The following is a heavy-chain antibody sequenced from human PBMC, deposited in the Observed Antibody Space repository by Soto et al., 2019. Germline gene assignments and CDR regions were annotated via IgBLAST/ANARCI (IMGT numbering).Heavy chain of an antibody. CDR2: ISYDGSNK. D-gene: IGHD3-22*01. V-gene: IGHV3-30-3*01. CDR3: ARDNECSGYYCLDY. J-gene: IGHJ4*02. CDR1: GFTFSSYA. Sequence: PGGSLRLSCAASGFTFSSYAMHWVRQAPGKGLEWVAVISYDGSNKYYADYVKGRFTISRENSKKTLYLQMNSLRAEDMAVYYCARDNECSGYYCLDYWGQGTLVTVSS.